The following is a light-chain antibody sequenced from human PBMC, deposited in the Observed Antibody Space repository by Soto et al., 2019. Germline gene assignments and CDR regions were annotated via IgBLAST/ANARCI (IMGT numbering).Light chain of an antibody. CDR2: GAS. J-gene: IGKJ1*01. CDR3: QQYNNWPQT. V-gene: IGKV3-15*01. Sequence: EIVLTQYPATLSVTPAPRLTLXFRASQSVSSNLAWYQQKPGQAPRLLIYGASTRATGIPARFSGSGSGTEFTLTISSLQSEDFAVYYCQQYNNWPQTFGQGTKVDIK. CDR1: QSVSSN.